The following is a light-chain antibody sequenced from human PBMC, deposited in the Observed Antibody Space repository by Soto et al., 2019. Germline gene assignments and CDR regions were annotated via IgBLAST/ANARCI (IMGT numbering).Light chain of an antibody. CDR2: DTS. CDR3: QQRSDSLT. J-gene: IGKJ4*01. Sequence: EIVLTQSPATLSLSPGEGATLSCRASQSAGSYLAWYQQKPGQAPRLLIYDTSNRATGIPARFSGSGSGTYFTLTISSLEPEDFVVYYCQQRSDSLTFGVGTKVEIK. CDR1: QSAGSY. V-gene: IGKV3-11*01.